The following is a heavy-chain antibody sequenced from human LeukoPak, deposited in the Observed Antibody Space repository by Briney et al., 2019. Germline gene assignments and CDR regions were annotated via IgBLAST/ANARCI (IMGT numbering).Heavy chain of an antibody. CDR2: IIPIFGTA. CDR3: AEGPYYFDY. J-gene: IGHJ4*02. Sequence: GASVKVSCKASGYIFTTYGISWVRQAPGQGLEWMGGIIPIFGTANYAQKFQGRVTITADESTSTAYMELSSLRSEDTAVYCCAEGPYYFDYWGQGTLVTVSS. V-gene: IGHV1-69*13. CDR1: GYIFTTYG.